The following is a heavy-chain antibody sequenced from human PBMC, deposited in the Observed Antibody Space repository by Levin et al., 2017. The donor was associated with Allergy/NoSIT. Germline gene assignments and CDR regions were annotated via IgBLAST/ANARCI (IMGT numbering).Heavy chain of an antibody. CDR2: IQTSGTT. D-gene: IGHD6-13*01. CDR3: ARTQHVSSPEGFFYGMDV. Sequence: SETLSLTCTVSGAFVNTYHWSWIRQTAGEGLEWIGRIQTSGTTYYNPSLKSRVTMSIDKSKRQISLRLTSVTAADTAVYYCARTQHVSSPEGFFYGMDVWGQGTAVSVSS. CDR1: GAFVNTYH. V-gene: IGHV4-4*07. J-gene: IGHJ6*02.